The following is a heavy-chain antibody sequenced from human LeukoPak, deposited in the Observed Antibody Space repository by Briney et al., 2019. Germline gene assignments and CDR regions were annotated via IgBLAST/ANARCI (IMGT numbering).Heavy chain of an antibody. D-gene: IGHD3-10*01. J-gene: IGHJ6*03. CDR2: IYTSGST. V-gene: IGHV4-61*02. CDR3: ASLRITMVRGVSYYYMDV. Sequence: SQTLSLTCTVSGGSISRGSYYWSWIRQPAGKGLEWIGRIYTSGSTNYNPSLKSRVTISVDTSKNQFSLKLSSVTAADTAVYYCASLRITMVRGVSYYYMDVWGKGTTVTVSS. CDR1: GGSISRGSYY.